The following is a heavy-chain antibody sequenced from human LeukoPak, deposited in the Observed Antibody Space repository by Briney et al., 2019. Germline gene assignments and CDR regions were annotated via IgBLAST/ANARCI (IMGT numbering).Heavy chain of an antibody. Sequence: GGSLRLSCAASGFTFSSYSMNWVRQAPGKGLEWVSSISSSSYIYYADSVKGRFTISRDNAKNSLYLQMNSLRAEDTAVYYCARDYDYVWGSYPCYWGQGTLVTVSS. CDR2: ISSSSYI. CDR1: GFTFSSYS. V-gene: IGHV3-21*01. D-gene: IGHD3-16*02. CDR3: ARDYDYVWGSYPCY. J-gene: IGHJ4*02.